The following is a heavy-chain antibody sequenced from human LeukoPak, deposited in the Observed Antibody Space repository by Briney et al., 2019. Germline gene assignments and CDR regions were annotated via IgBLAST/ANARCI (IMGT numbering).Heavy chain of an antibody. V-gene: IGHV4-59*01. CDR1: GGSISSYY. J-gene: IGHJ6*04. CDR2: IYYSGST. Sequence: SETPSLTCTVSGGSISSYYWSWIRQPPGKGLEWIGDIYYSGSTNYNPSLKSRVTISVDTSKNQFSLKMSSVTAADTAVYYCARGINYGSGRTRVGMDVWGKGTTVTVSS. D-gene: IGHD3-10*01. CDR3: ARGINYGSGRTRVGMDV.